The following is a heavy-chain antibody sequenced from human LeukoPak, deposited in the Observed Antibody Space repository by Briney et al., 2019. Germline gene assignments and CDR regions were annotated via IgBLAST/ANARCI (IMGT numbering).Heavy chain of an antibody. CDR1: GYTFTGYY. CDR3: ARFLYDILTGSSAGGDY. D-gene: IGHD3-9*01. J-gene: IGHJ4*02. V-gene: IGHV1-2*06. CDR2: INPNNGGT. Sequence: GASVKVSCKASGYTFTGYYIHWVRQAPGQGLEWMGRINPNNGGTNYAQKLQGRVTMTTDTSTSTAYMELRSLRSDDTAVYYCARFLYDILTGSSAGGDYWGQGTLVTVSS.